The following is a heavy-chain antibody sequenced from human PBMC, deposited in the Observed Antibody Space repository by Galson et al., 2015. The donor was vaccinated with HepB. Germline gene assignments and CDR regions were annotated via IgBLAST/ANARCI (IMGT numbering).Heavy chain of an antibody. CDR1: GFTVTNSY. CDR2: IYAGGHT. Sequence: SLRLSCAVSGFTVTNSYMNWVRQAPGKGLEWVSIIYAGGHTYYSDSVKGRFTISRDSTNNTLYLHMTSLRADDTALYYCARGAWSASSWGFDSWGQGTLVTVSS. J-gene: IGHJ4*02. CDR3: ARGAWSASSWGFDS. D-gene: IGHD6-13*01. V-gene: IGHV3-53*01.